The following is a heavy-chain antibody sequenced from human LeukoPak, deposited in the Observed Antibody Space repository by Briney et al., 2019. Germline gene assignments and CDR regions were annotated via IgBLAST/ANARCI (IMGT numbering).Heavy chain of an antibody. D-gene: IGHD3-3*01. CDR3: ARDPRSFTIFGVVIPYGMDV. CDR1: GFTFSSYS. Sequence: GGSLRLSCAASGFTFSSYSMNWVRQAPGKGLEWVPSISSSSSYIYYADSVKGRFTISRDNAKNSLYLQMNSLRAEDTAVYYCARDPRSFTIFGVVIPYGMDVWGQGTTVTVSS. CDR2: ISSSSSYI. V-gene: IGHV3-21*01. J-gene: IGHJ6*02.